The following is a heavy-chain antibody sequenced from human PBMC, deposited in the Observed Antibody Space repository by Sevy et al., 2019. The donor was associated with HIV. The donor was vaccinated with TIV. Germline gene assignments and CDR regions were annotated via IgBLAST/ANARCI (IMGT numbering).Heavy chain of an antibody. J-gene: IGHJ6*03. D-gene: IGHD6-6*01. CDR3: ASQRRIAARFYYYYMDV. Sequence: GGSLRLSCAASGFTFSSYSMNWVRQAPGKGLEWVSYISSSSSTIYYADSVKGRFTISRDNAKNSLYLQMNSLRDEDTAVYYCASQRRIAARFYYYYMDVWGKGTTVTVSS. CDR1: GFTFSSYS. CDR2: ISSSSSTI. V-gene: IGHV3-48*02.